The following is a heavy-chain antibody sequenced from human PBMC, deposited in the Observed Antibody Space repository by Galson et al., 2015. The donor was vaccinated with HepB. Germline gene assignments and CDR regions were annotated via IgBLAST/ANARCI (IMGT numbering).Heavy chain of an antibody. CDR2: INHSGST. J-gene: IGHJ4*02. D-gene: IGHD3-22*01. V-gene: IGHV4-34*01. CDR1: GGSFSGYY. CDR3: ARSSGYYEVDY. Sequence: SETLSLTCAVYGGSFSGYYWSWIRQPPGKGLEWIGEINHSGSTNYNPSLKSRVTISVDTSKNQFSLKLSSVTAADTAVYYCARSSGYYEVDYWGQGTLVTVSS.